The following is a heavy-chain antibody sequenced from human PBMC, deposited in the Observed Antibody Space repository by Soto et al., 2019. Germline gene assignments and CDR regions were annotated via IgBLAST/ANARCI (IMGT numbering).Heavy chain of an antibody. V-gene: IGHV4-34*01. Sequence: SETLCLTCAVYGGSFSGYYWSWIRQPPGKGLEWIGEINHSGSTNYSPSLKSRVTISVDTSKNQFSLKLSSVTAADTAVYYCARVGFGESSYYYYYGMDVWGQGPTVT. CDR2: INHSGST. J-gene: IGHJ6*02. D-gene: IGHD3-10*01. CDR1: GGSFSGYY. CDR3: ARVGFGESSYYYYYGMDV.